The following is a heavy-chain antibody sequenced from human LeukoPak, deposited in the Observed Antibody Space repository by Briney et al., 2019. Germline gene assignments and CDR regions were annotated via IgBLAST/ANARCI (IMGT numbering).Heavy chain of an antibody. Sequence: PGRSLRLSCAASGFTFSSYGMHWVRQAPGKGLEWVAVIWYDGSNKYYADSVKGRFTISRDNSKNTLYLQMNSLRAEDTAVYYYARPQRVHPPDAFDIWGQGTMVTVSS. CDR3: ARPQRVHPPDAFDI. CDR1: GFTFSSYG. D-gene: IGHD1-1*01. J-gene: IGHJ3*02. CDR2: IWYDGSNK. V-gene: IGHV3-33*01.